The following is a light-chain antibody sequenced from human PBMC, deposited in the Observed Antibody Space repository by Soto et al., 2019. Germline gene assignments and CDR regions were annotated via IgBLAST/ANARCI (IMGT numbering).Light chain of an antibody. Sequence: DVVMTQSPLSLPVTLGQPASISCTSSQSLEYSDGKTYLNWFLQRPGQSPRRLIYKVSNRDSGVPDRVSGSGSGTDFTLKISMVEDEDVGMYYYMQGGHWPWTFGQGTKVESK. J-gene: IGKJ1*01. V-gene: IGKV2-30*01. CDR1: QSLEYSDGKTY. CDR2: KVS. CDR3: MQGGHWPWT.